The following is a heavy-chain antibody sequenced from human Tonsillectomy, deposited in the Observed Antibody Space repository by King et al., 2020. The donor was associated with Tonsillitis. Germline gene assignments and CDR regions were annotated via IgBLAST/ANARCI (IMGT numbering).Heavy chain of an antibody. CDR1: GFTFSSYA. CDR2: ISYDGSNK. D-gene: IGHD3-10*01. CDR3: ARTYGSGNYDYYYGLDV. V-gene: IGHV3-30-3*01. Sequence: VQLVESGGGVVQPGRSLRLSCAASGFTFSSYAMHWVRQAPGKGLEWVEVISYDGSNKYYADSVKGRFTISRDNSKNTLYLQMNSLRAEDTAVYYCARTYGSGNYDYYYGLDVWGQGTTVTVSS. J-gene: IGHJ6*02.